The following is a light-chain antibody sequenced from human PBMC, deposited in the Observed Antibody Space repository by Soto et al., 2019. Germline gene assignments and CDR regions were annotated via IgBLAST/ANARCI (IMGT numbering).Light chain of an antibody. J-gene: IGLJ3*02. Sequence: QSVLTQPASVSGSPRQSITISCTGTSSDVGGYNYVSWYQQHPGKAPKLMIYEVSNRPSGVSNRFSGSKSGNTASLTVFGLQSEDEADYYCSSYTSSSTWVFGGGTKLTVL. CDR1: SSDVGGYNY. CDR3: SSYTSSSTWV. V-gene: IGLV2-14*01. CDR2: EVS.